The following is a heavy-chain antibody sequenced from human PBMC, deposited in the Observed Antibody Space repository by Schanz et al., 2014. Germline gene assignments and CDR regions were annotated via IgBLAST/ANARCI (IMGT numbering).Heavy chain of an antibody. CDR2: ISYDGSDK. CDR1: GFTFSNYG. V-gene: IGHV3-30*18. J-gene: IGHJ1*01. CDR3: AKDIVPLVQQLIRSGGAHLEH. Sequence: QVQLVESGGGVVQPGRSLRLSCAASGFTFSNYGLVWVRQAPGKGLGWLAVISYDGSDKFHADSVKGRFTISRDNSKNTLYLQMNSRRVEDTAVYYCAKDIVPLVQQLIRSGGAHLEHWGQGTLVTVSS. D-gene: IGHD6-13*01.